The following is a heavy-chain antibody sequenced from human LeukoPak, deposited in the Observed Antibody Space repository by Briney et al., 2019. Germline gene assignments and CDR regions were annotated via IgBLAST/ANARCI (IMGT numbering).Heavy chain of an antibody. D-gene: IGHD3/OR15-3a*01. CDR3: ARGYVWIEMGLGY. CDR2: INPNSGDT. V-gene: IGHV1-2*02. J-gene: IGHJ4*02. Sequence: ASVKVSCKASGYTFTGYSIYWVRQAPGQGLEWMGGINPNSGDTNFAQKFQGRVTMTRDTSISTAYMELSGLRSDDTAIYYCARGYVWIEMGLGYWGQGTLVTVS. CDR1: GYTFTGYS.